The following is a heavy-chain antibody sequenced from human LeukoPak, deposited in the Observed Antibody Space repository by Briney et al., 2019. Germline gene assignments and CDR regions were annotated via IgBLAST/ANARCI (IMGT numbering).Heavy chain of an antibody. CDR3: ARDPPRYYYGSGSNGFY. V-gene: IGHV7-4-1*02. D-gene: IGHD3-10*01. CDR2: INTNTGNP. J-gene: IGHJ4*02. CDR1: GYTFTSYA. Sequence: ASVKLSCKASGYTFTSYAMNWVRQAPGQGLEWMGWINTNTGNPTYTQGFTGRSVFSLDTSVSTAYLQISSLKAEDTAVYYCARDPPRYYYGSGSNGFYWGQGTLVTVSS.